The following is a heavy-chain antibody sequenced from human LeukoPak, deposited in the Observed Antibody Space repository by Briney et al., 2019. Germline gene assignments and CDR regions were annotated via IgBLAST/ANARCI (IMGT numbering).Heavy chain of an antibody. V-gene: IGHV3-30*04. D-gene: IGHD3-9*01. J-gene: IGHJ4*02. CDR2: ISYDGSNK. CDR1: GFTFSSYA. CDR3: ARDEGTITDSYYFDY. Sequence: PGRSLRLSCAASGFTFSSYAMHWVRQAPGKGLEWVAVISYDGSNKYYADSVKGRFTISRDNSKNTLYLQMNSLRAEDTAVYYCARDEGTITDSYYFDYWGQGTLVTVSS.